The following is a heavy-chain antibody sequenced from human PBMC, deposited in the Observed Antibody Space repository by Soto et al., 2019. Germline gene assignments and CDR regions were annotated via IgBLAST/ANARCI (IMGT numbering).Heavy chain of an antibody. J-gene: IGHJ4*02. CDR2: IIPIFGTA. V-gene: IGHV1-69*01. D-gene: IGHD5-12*01. CDR1: GGTFSSYA. CDR3: ARPGRDGYEGPFDY. Sequence: QVQLVQSGAEVKKPGSSVKVSCKASGGTFSSYAISWVRQAPGQGLEWMGGIIPIFGTANYAQKFQGRVTITADESTSTAYMGLSSLRSEDTAVYYCARPGRDGYEGPFDYWGQGTLVTVSS.